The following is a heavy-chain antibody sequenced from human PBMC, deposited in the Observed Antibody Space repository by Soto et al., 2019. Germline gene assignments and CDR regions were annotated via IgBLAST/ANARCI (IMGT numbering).Heavy chain of an antibody. CDR3: ARTNYYGSSGLYYFDS. Sequence: PSETLSLTCTVSGGSISSGGYYWSWIRQHPGKGLEWIGYIYYSGNTYYNPSLKSRVTISVDTSKNRFSLKLSSVTAADTAVYYCARTNYYGSSGLYYFDSWGQGTLVTVSS. D-gene: IGHD3-22*01. J-gene: IGHJ4*02. V-gene: IGHV4-31*03. CDR1: GGSISSGGYY. CDR2: IYYSGNT.